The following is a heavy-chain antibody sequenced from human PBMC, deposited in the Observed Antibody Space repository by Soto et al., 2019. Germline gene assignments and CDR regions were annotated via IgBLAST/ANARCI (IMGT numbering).Heavy chain of an antibody. CDR3: AKDQYCDSTSCKNFDS. Sequence: EVQLLESGGGLVQPGGSLRLSCAASGFTFITYDMSWVRQAPGKGLEWVSTISGSGTSTYFADSVTGRFTISRDNSKNTGYLQMNSLRAEDTAVYYCAKDQYCDSTSCKNFDSWGQGTLVTVSS. J-gene: IGHJ4*02. D-gene: IGHD2-2*01. CDR2: ISGSGTST. CDR1: GFTFITYD. V-gene: IGHV3-23*01.